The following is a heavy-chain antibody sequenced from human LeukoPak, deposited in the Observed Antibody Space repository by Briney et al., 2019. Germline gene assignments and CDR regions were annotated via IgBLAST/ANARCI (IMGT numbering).Heavy chain of an antibody. J-gene: IGHJ5*02. CDR1: GGSISSTSYY. CDR3: ARLLRVGYCSTTTCNWFDP. Sequence: SETLSLTCVVSGGSISSTSYYWGWIRQPPGKGLEWIGSIYYSGSTYYRPSLKSRVTISVDTSKNQFSLKLSSVTAADTAVYYCARLLRVGYCSTTTCNWFDPWGQGTLVTVSS. CDR2: IYYSGST. D-gene: IGHD2-2*03. V-gene: IGHV4-39*07.